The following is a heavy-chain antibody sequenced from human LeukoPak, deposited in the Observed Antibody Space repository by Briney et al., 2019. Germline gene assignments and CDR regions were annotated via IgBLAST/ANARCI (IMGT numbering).Heavy chain of an antibody. J-gene: IGHJ5*02. CDR2: MNPNSGNT. D-gene: IGHD2-15*01. CDR3: ARDRKRNCSGGSCYRFDP. Sequence: ASVKVSCKASGYTFTSYDINWVRQATGQGLEWMGWMNPNSGNTGYAQKFQGRVTMTRNTSISTAYMELSSLRSEDTAVYYCARDRKRNCSGGSCYRFDPWGQGTLVTVSS. CDR1: GYTFTSYD. V-gene: IGHV1-8*01.